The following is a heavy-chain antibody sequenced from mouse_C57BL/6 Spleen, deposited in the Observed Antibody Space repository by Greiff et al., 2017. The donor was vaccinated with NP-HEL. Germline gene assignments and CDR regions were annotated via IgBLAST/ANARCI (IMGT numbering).Heavy chain of an antibody. CDR3: ARRDYDYWCAC. V-gene: IGHV1-76*01. CDR2: IYPGSGNT. D-gene: IGHD2-4*01. J-gene: IGHJ3*01. CDR1: GYTFTDYY. Sequence: QVHVKQSGAELVRPGASVKLSCKASGYTFTDYYINWVKQRPGQGLEWIARIYPGSGNTYYNEKFKGKATLTAEKSSSTAYMQLSSLTSEDSAVYFCARRDYDYWCACWGQGTLVTVSA.